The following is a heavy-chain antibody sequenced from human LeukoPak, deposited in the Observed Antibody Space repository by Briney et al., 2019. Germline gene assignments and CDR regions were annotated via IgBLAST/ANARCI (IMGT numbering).Heavy chain of an antibody. CDR3: ARGSGSGRRGMDV. CDR1: GFTFSSYS. D-gene: IGHD3-10*01. CDR2: ISSSSSTM. V-gene: IGHV3-48*02. Sequence: GGSLRLSCAASGFTFSSYSMNWVRQAPGKGLEWVSYISSSSSTMYYADSVKGRFTISRDNAKNSLYVQLHSLRDEDTAVYYCARGSGSGRRGMDVWGQGTTVTVSS. J-gene: IGHJ6*02.